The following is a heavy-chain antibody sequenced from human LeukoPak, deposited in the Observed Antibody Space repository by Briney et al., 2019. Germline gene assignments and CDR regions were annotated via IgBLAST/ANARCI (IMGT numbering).Heavy chain of an antibody. CDR2: IRSKANSYAT. Sequence: GGSLKLSCAASGFTFSGSAMHWVRQASGKGLEWVGRIRSKANSYATAYAASVKGRFTISRDDSKNTAYLHMNTLTSEDTAIYYCARSQGSSGCDPWGQGTLVTVSS. CDR3: ARSQGSSGCDP. D-gene: IGHD6-19*01. CDR1: GFTFSGSA. V-gene: IGHV3-73*01. J-gene: IGHJ5*02.